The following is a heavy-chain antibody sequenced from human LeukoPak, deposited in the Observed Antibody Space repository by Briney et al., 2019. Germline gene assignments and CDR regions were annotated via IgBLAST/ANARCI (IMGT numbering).Heavy chain of an antibody. Sequence: ASVNVSCTASGYTFTTYDINWVRQATGQGLEWMGWMNPNSGNTGYAQKFQGRVTMTRNTSKSTAYMELNSLRSEDTAVYYCARANYYGSGKKDLDYWGQGTLVTVSS. D-gene: IGHD3-10*01. CDR1: GYTFTTYD. CDR2: MNPNSGNT. CDR3: ARANYYGSGKKDLDY. J-gene: IGHJ4*02. V-gene: IGHV1-8*01.